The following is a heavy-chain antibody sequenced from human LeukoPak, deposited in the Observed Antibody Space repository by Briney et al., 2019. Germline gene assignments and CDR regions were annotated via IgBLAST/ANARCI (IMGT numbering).Heavy chain of an antibody. Sequence: PGGSLRLSCAASGFTFSSYDMSWVRQPPGKGLEWIGSIYYSGSTYYNPSLKSRVTISVDTSKNQFSLKLNSVTATDTAVYYCARHYGPWGQGTLVTVSS. J-gene: IGHJ4*02. CDR2: IYYSGST. V-gene: IGHV4-39*01. D-gene: IGHD3-10*01. CDR3: ARHYGP. CDR1: GFTFSSYD.